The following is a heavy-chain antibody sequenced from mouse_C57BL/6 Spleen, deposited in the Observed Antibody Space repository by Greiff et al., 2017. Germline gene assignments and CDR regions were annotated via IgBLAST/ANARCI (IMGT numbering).Heavy chain of an antibody. D-gene: IGHD1-1*01. J-gene: IGHJ4*01. CDR2: ISDGGSYT. CDR3: ADYGSSYSYAMDY. V-gene: IGHV5-4*03. Sequence: EVKVVESGGGLVKPGGSLQLSCAASGFTFSSSAMSWVRQTPAKRLEWVATISDGGSYTYYPANVKGRFTISRDNAKNNLYLQMSHLKAEDTAMYYCADYGSSYSYAMDYWGQGTSVTVSS. CDR1: GFTFSSSA.